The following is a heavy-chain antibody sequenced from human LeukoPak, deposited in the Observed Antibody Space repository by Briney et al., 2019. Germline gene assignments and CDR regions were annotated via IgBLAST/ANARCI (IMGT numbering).Heavy chain of an antibody. V-gene: IGHV3-43*02. CDR2: ISGDGGST. CDR1: GFTFDDYA. D-gene: IGHD3-3*01. CDR3: AKDPTYDFWSGYLRGKNWFDP. J-gene: IGHJ5*02. Sequence: GGSLRLSCAASGFTFDDYAMHWVRQAPGKGLEWVSLISGDGGSTYYADSVKGRFTISRDNSKNSLYLQMNSLRIEDTALYYCAKDPTYDFWSGYLRGKNWFDPWGQGTLVTVSS.